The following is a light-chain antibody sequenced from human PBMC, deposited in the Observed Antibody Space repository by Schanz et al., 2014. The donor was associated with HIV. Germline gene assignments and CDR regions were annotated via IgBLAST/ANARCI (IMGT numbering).Light chain of an antibody. Sequence: EIVMTQSPVTLSVSPGERVTLSCRASRSVNSNLAWYQQKPGQAPRLLIYRASTSATGIPDRFSGSGSWTDFSLTISRLEPEDFAVYYCQQYGTSSRTFGQGTKVEIK. J-gene: IGKJ1*01. V-gene: IGKV3-20*01. CDR2: RAS. CDR1: RSVNSN. CDR3: QQYGTSSRT.